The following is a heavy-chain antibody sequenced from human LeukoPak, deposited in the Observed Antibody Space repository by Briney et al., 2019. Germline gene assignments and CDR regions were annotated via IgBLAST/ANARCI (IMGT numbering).Heavy chain of an antibody. D-gene: IGHD6-13*01. CDR3: ARVPGAAAGTFPWGYYYYGMDV. J-gene: IGHJ6*02. CDR2: IIPIFGTA. Sequence: GASVKVSCKASGGTFSSYAISWVRQAPGQGLEWMGGIIPIFGTANYAQKLQGRVTITADESTSTAYMELSSLRSEDTAVYYCARVPGAAAGTFPWGYYYYGMDVWGQGTTVTVSS. CDR1: GGTFSSYA. V-gene: IGHV1-69*13.